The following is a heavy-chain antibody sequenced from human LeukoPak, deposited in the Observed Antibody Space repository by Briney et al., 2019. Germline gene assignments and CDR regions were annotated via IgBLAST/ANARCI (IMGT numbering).Heavy chain of an antibody. V-gene: IGHV1-69*02. CDR3: ARGGLGYCSSTSCSTRRWFDP. CDR2: IIPILGIA. CDR1: GGTFSGYT. D-gene: IGHD2-2*01. Sequence: ASVKVSCKASGGTFSGYTISWVRQAPGQGLEWMGRIIPILGIANYARKFQGRVTITADKSTSTAYTELSSLRSEDTAVYYCARGGLGYCSSTSCSTRRWFDPWGQGTLVTVSS. J-gene: IGHJ5*02.